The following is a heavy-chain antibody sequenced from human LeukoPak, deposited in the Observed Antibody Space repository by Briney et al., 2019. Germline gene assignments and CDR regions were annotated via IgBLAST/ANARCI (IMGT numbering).Heavy chain of an antibody. D-gene: IGHD5-18*01. V-gene: IGHV3-30*02. CDR2: IRYDGSNE. CDR1: GFTFSSYG. CDR3: ARRGPGGLVQLWGGASDAFDI. Sequence: GGSLRLSCAATGFTFSSYGMHWVRQAPGKGLEWVSFIRYDGSNEYYADSVRGRFTISRDNAKNSLYLQMNSLRAEDTAVYYCARRGPGGLVQLWGGASDAFDIWGQGTMVTVSS. J-gene: IGHJ3*02.